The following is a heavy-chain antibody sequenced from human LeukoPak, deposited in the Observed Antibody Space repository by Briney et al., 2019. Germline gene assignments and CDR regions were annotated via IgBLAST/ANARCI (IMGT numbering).Heavy chain of an antibody. CDR3: ARGSSGWYNRHWFDP. CDR2: INHSGST. J-gene: IGHJ5*02. D-gene: IGHD6-19*01. CDR1: GGSFSGYY. V-gene: IGHV4-34*01. Sequence: PSETLSLTCAVYGGSFSGYYWSWIRQPPGKGLEWIGEINHSGSTNYNPSLKSRVTISVDTSKNQFSLKLSSVTAADTAVYYCARGSSGWYNRHWFDPWGQGTLVTVSS.